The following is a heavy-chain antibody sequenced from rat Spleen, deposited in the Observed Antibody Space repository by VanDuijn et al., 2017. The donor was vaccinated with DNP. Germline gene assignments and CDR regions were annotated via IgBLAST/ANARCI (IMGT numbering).Heavy chain of an antibody. CDR3: ARDLIIRDTTSAMDA. Sequence: QVQLKESGPGLVQPSQTLSLTCTVAGFSLTSNNVHWLRQPPGKGLEWMGVIWKNGATRYNSALKSRLSFGKATSKSQVFLKLNRLQTEDTATYYCARDLIIRDTTSAMDAWGQGTSVTVSS. CDR1: GFSLTSNN. CDR2: IWKNGAT. J-gene: IGHJ4*01. D-gene: IGHD4-3*01. V-gene: IGHV2-41*01.